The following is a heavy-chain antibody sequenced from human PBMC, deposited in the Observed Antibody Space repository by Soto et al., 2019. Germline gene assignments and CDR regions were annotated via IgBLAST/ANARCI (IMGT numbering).Heavy chain of an antibody. CDR3: ASIAAPGTTHFDF. D-gene: IGHD6-13*01. CDR1: GGSIGSSSYY. Sequence: NPSETLSLTCTVSGGSIGSSSYYWGWIRQSPGKGLEWIGNIYYSGNTFYNPSLQSRVAISVDTSKNQFYLHLSSVTAAETAIFYCASIAAPGTTHFDFWGQGTLVTVSS. V-gene: IGHV4-39*01. CDR2: IYYSGNT. J-gene: IGHJ4*02.